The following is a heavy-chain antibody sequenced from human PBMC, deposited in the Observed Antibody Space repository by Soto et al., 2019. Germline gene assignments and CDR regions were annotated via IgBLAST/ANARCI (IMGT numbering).Heavy chain of an antibody. V-gene: IGHV4-59*01. D-gene: IGHD6-19*01. CDR1: GGSISSYY. CDR2: IYYSGST. J-gene: IGHJ4*02. Sequence: QVQLQESGPGLVKPSETLSLTCTVSGGSISSYYWSWIRQPPGKGLEWIGYIYYSGSTNYNPSLKSRVTISVDTSKNQFSLKLSSVTAADTAVYYCARAGGQWPEGFDYWGQGTLVTVSS. CDR3: ARAGGQWPEGFDY.